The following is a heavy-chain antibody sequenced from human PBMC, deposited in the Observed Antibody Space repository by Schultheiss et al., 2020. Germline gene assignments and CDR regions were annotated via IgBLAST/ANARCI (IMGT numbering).Heavy chain of an antibody. CDR2: ISWNSGSI. Sequence: GGSLRLSCAASGFTFSSYAMHWVRQAPGKGLEWVSGISWNSGSIGYADSVKGRFTISRDNAKNSLYLQMNSLRAEDTAVYYCASTYYYGSGSGIIDYWGQGTLVTVSS. CDR3: ASTYYYGSGSGIIDY. V-gene: IGHV3-9*01. D-gene: IGHD3-10*01. J-gene: IGHJ4*02. CDR1: GFTFSSYA.